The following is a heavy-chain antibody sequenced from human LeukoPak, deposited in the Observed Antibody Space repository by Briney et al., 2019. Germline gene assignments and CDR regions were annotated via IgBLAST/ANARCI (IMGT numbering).Heavy chain of an antibody. D-gene: IGHD4-17*01. CDR1: GFTFEDYA. V-gene: IGHV3-9*01. CDR2: ISWNSGRI. CDR3: AKDIGVYGDYEGDAFDI. J-gene: IGHJ3*02. Sequence: GRSLRLSCAASGFTFEDYAMHWVRQAPGKGLEWVSGISWNSGRIGYADSVKGRFIISRDNAKNFLYLQMNSLRAEDTALYYCAKDIGVYGDYEGDAFDIWGQGTMVIVSS.